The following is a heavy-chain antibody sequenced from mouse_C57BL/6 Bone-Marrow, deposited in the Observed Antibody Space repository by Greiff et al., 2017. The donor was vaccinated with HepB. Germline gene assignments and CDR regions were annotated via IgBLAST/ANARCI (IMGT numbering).Heavy chain of an antibody. V-gene: IGHV1-50*01. CDR2: IDPSDSYT. Sequence: QVQLQQPGAELVKPGASVKLSCKASGYTFTSYWMQWVKQRPGQGLEWIGEIDPSDSYTNYNQKFKGKATLTVDTSSSTAYMQLSSLTSEDSAVYYCAKLRLEAYWGQGTPVTVSA. J-gene: IGHJ3*01. CDR3: AKLRLEAY. CDR1: GYTFTSYW. D-gene: IGHD3-2*02.